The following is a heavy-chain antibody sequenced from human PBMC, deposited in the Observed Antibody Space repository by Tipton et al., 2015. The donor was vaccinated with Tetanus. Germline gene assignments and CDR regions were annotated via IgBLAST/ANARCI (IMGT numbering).Heavy chain of an antibody. CDR1: GLSFSDYF. J-gene: IGHJ4*02. D-gene: IGHD6-25*01. CDR2: ISGSSDSI. V-gene: IGHV3-11*04. Sequence: SLSFSCAASGLSFSDYFMGWVRQAPGEGLAWISYISGSSDSIYYAASLEGRFTISRDNAKNSLSLQMNSLRTDDTAVYYCVSGSALGNWGQGTLVTVSS. CDR3: VSGSALGN.